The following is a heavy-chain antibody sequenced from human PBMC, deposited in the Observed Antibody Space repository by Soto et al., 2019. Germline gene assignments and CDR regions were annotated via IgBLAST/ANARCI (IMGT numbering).Heavy chain of an antibody. V-gene: IGHV3-23*01. CDR2: ISGSGDKT. CDR1: GFSFGDYA. CDR3: AKDRFGIVGPVDY. J-gene: IGHJ4*02. D-gene: IGHD1-26*01. Sequence: GGSLRLSCTGSGFSFGDYAMSWFRQAPGKGLECVACISGSGDKTFYADSVKGRFTISRDNSKNTVSLHMNSLRVDDTAVYFCAKDRFGIVGPVDYWGPGTLVTVSS.